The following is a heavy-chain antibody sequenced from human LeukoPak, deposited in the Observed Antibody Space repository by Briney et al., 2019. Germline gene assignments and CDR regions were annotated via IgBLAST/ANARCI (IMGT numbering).Heavy chain of an antibody. J-gene: IGHJ6*03. CDR2: ISVSGGST. CDR1: GFTFSSYV. Sequence: PGGSLRLSCLASGFTFSSYVMNWVRQTPGKGLEWVSSISVSGGSTFYADSVKGRFTISRDNAKNTLYLQMNSLRAEDTAVYYCARDHHAPTWIQLWLATTTYYYMDVWGKGTTVTISS. CDR3: ARDHHAPTWIQLWLATTTYYYMDV. D-gene: IGHD5-18*01. V-gene: IGHV3-23*01.